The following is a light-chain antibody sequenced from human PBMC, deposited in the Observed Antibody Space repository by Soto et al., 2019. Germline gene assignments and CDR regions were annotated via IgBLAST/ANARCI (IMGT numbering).Light chain of an antibody. CDR3: QQSNNYPWT. V-gene: IGKV1-5*03. CDR2: EAS. CDR1: QSISSW. J-gene: IGKJ1*01. Sequence: DIQLTQSPSTLSASVGDIVTITCRASQSISSWLAWYQQKPGKAPKLLIYEASKLESGVPSRFSGSGAGTDFTLTISSLQPDDCATYYCQQSNNYPWTFGQGTKVDSK.